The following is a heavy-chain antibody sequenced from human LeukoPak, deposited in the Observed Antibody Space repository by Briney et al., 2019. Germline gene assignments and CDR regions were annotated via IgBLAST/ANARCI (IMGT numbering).Heavy chain of an antibody. V-gene: IGHV4-34*01. CDR2: INHSGST. Sequence: PSETLSLTCAVYGGSFSGYYWSWIRQPPGKGLEWIGEINHSGSTNYNPSLKSRVTISVDTSKNQFSLKLSSVTAADTAVYYCARTYSSISQDAFDIWGQGTMVTVSS. CDR3: ARTYSSISQDAFDI. CDR1: GGSFSGYY. J-gene: IGHJ3*02. D-gene: IGHD6-13*01.